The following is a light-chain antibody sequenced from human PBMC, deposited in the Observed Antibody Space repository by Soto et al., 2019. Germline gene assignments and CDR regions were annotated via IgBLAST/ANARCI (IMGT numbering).Light chain of an antibody. J-gene: IGKJ1*01. CDR2: GAS. CDR3: QPYNNWPTGM. CDR1: QSVSSN. Sequence: EIVMTQSPATLSVSPGERATLSCRASQSVSSNLAWYQQKPGQAPRLLIYGASTRATGIPARFSGSGSGTEFTLTYSSLKSEDYEVYYCQPYNNWPTGMFGQGTKVEIK. V-gene: IGKV3-15*01.